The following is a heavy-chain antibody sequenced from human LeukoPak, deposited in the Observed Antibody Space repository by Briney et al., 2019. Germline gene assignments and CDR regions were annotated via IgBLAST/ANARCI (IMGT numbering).Heavy chain of an antibody. J-gene: IGHJ4*02. D-gene: IGHD2-2*01. CDR1: GYTLTGYY. Sequence: ASVKVSCKAAGYTLTGYYMHWVRQAPGQGLEWMGWINPNSGGTSYAQKFQGRVTMTRDTSISTAYMELSRLRSDDTAVYYCARGRCSSRSCYLFDYWGQGTLDTVSS. V-gene: IGHV1-2*02. CDR2: INPNSGGT. CDR3: ARGRCSSRSCYLFDY.